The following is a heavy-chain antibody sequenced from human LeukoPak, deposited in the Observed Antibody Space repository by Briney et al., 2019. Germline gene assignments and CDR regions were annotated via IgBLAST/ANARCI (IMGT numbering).Heavy chain of an antibody. CDR1: GFTFSTYW. D-gene: IGHD3-22*01. V-gene: IGHV3-7*01. CDR3: ARSPAYDSSGYYYAFFDY. CDR2: IKQDGSRK. J-gene: IGHJ4*02. Sequence: GGSLRLSCAASGFTFSTYWMTWVRQAPGKGLEWVANIKQDGSRKYYVDSVKGRFTISRDNAKNSLFLQMNSLRDEDTAVYYCARSPAYDSSGYYYAFFDYWGQGTLVTVSS.